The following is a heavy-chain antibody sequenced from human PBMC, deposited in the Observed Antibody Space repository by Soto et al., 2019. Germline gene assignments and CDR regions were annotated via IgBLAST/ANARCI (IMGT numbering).Heavy chain of an antibody. CDR1: GFTFSSYE. CDR2: ISSGGTTI. Sequence: PGGSLRLSCAASGFTFSSYEMNWVRQAPGKGLEWVSYISSGGTTIYYADSVKGRFTISRDNAKNSLDLQMNSLRADDTAIYYCARDAIRGSAAMKTYWGLGTLVTVSS. CDR3: ARDAIRGSAAMKTY. J-gene: IGHJ4*02. V-gene: IGHV3-48*03.